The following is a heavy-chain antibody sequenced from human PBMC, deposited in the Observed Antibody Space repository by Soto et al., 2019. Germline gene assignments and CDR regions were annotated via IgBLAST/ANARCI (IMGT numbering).Heavy chain of an antibody. CDR3: ARDGLGSGSFDY. D-gene: IGHD6-19*01. J-gene: IGHJ4*02. V-gene: IGHV3-64*01. Sequence: EVQLVESGGGLVQPGGSLRLSCAASGFTFSSYAMHWVRQAPGKGLEYVSAISRNGGSTYYANSVKGRFTISRDNSKNTLYLQMGSLRAEDMAMYYCARDGLGSGSFDYWGQGTLVTVSS. CDR2: ISRNGGST. CDR1: GFTFSSYA.